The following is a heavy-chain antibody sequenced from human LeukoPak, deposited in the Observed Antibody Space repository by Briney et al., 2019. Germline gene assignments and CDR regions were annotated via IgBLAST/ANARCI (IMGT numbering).Heavy chain of an antibody. CDR1: GLTFGDHF. CDR3: ATILGYDLGY. D-gene: IGHD5-12*01. Sequence: GGSLRLSCAASGLTFGDHFLGWIRQAPGKGLEWVGRSRNKANSYITEYAASVKGRFTISRDDSKNSVYLQMNSLKAKDTGVYYCATILGYDLGYWGQGTLVTVSS. J-gene: IGHJ4*02. CDR2: SRNKANSYIT. V-gene: IGHV3-72*01.